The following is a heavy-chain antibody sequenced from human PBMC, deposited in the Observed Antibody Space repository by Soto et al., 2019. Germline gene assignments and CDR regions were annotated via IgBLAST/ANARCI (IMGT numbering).Heavy chain of an antibody. J-gene: IGHJ5*02. D-gene: IGHD6-19*01. CDR3: ARDSEEQWLTWWFDP. CDR1: GYTFTGYY. CDR2: INPNSGGT. Sequence: QVQLVQSGAEVKKPGASVKVSCKASGYTFTGYYMHWVRQAPGEGLEWMGWINPNSGGTNYAQKFQGWVTMTRDTSISTAYMELSRLRSDDTAVYYCARDSEEQWLTWWFDPWGQGTLVTVSS. V-gene: IGHV1-2*04.